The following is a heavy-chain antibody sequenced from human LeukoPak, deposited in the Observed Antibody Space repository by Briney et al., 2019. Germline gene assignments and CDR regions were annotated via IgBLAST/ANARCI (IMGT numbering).Heavy chain of an antibody. J-gene: IGHJ4*02. Sequence: ASVKVSCKASGGTFSSYAISWVRQAPGQGLEWMGGIIPIFGTANYAQKFQGRVTITADESTSTAYMELSSLRSEDTAVYYCARNYYDSSGYHENLIYWGQGTLVTVSS. D-gene: IGHD3-22*01. CDR3: ARNYYDSSGYHENLIY. V-gene: IGHV1-69*13. CDR2: IIPIFGTA. CDR1: GGTFSSYA.